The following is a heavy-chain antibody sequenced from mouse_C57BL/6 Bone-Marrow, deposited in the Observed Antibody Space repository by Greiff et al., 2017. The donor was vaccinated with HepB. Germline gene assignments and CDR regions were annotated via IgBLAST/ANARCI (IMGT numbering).Heavy chain of an antibody. D-gene: IGHD1-1*01. CDR1: GFSLTSYG. J-gene: IGHJ3*01. CDR2: IWSGGST. CDR3: ASYYYGSGGFAY. V-gene: IGHV2-2*01. Sequence: QVQLKESGPGLVQPSQSLSITCTVSGFSLTSYGVHWVRQSPGKGLEWLGVIWSGGSTDYNAAFISRLSISKDNSKSQVFFKMNSLQADDTAIYYCASYYYGSGGFAYWSQGTLVTVSA.